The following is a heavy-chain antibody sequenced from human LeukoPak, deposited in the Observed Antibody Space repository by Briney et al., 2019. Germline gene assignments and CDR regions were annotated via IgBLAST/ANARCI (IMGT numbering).Heavy chain of an antibody. CDR2: INSSGGST. J-gene: IGHJ4*02. D-gene: IGHD1-14*01. CDR1: GYTFTSYD. Sequence: ASVKVSCKASGYTFTSYDTNWVRQATGQGLEWMGIINSSGGSTSYAQKFQGRVTMTRDTSTSTVYMELSSLRSEDTAVYYCARVRLASKTIDYWGQGTLVTVSS. CDR3: ARVRLASKTIDY. V-gene: IGHV1-46*01.